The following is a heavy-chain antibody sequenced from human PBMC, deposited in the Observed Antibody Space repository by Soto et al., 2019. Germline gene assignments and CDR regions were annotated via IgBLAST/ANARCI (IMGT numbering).Heavy chain of an antibody. CDR2: IYYSGST. CDR1: GGSISSYY. Sequence: SETLSLTCTVSGGSISSYYWSWIRQPPGKVLEWIGYIYYSGSTNYNPSLKSRVTISVDTSKNQFSLKLSSVTAADTAVYYCARASSLGWFDPWGQGTLVTVSS. CDR3: ARASSLGWFDP. V-gene: IGHV4-59*01. D-gene: IGHD6-13*01. J-gene: IGHJ5*02.